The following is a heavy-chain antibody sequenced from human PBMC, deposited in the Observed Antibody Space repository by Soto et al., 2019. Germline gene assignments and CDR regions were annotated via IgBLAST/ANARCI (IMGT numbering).Heavy chain of an antibody. D-gene: IGHD1-26*01. CDR2: IYYSGST. Sequence: SETLSLTCTVSGGSISSGGYYWSWIRQHPGKGLERIGYIYYSGSTYYNPSLKSRVTISVDTSKNQFSLKLSSVTAADTAVYYCARDRGRVGATRSYYYYGMDVWGQGTTVTVSS. CDR3: ARDRGRVGATRSYYYYGMDV. V-gene: IGHV4-31*03. J-gene: IGHJ6*02. CDR1: GGSISSGGYY.